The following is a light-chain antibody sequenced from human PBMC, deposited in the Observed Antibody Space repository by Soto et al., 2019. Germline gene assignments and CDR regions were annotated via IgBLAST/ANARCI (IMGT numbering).Light chain of an antibody. V-gene: IGKV3-11*01. CDR2: DAS. CDR3: QHRSRRPLT. CDR1: LNVNSY. Sequence: SVLTQSPATLSLSPGERATVSCRASLNVNSYLAWYQQKPGQPPMLLIYDASNRAAGLPARCSGSWSGTYFTLTISILDAEDFTFYCCQHRSRRPLTFGRGTKVDI. J-gene: IGKJ4*01.